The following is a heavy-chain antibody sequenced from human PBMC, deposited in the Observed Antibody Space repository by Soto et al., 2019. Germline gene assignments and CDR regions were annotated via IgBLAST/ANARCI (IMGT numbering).Heavy chain of an antibody. V-gene: IGHV4-4*02. D-gene: IGHD1-26*01. Sequence: TLSLTCVVSSGSISSNYWWNWVRQAPGKGLEWIGEIYHSGSTNYNPSLNSRLTISIDKSKNYFSLKLSSMTAADTAVYYCARRSGRYLGSAFDIWGQGTLVTVSS. CDR2: IYHSGST. J-gene: IGHJ3*02. CDR1: SGSISSNYW. CDR3: ARRSGRYLGSAFDI.